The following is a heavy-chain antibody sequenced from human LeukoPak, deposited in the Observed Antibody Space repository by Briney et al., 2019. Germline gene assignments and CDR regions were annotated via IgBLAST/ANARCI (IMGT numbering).Heavy chain of an antibody. V-gene: IGHV4-34*01. Sequence: PSETLSLTCAVYGGSFSGYYWSWIRQPPGKGLEWIGEINHSGSTNYNPSLKSQVTISVDTSKNQFSLKLSSVTAADTAVYYCATIVVVPAAHVGWFDPWGQGTLVTVSS. CDR3: ATIVVVPAAHVGWFDP. J-gene: IGHJ5*02. D-gene: IGHD2-2*01. CDR1: GGSFSGYY. CDR2: INHSGST.